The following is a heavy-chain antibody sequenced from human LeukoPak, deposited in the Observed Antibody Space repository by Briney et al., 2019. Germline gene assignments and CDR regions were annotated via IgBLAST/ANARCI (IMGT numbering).Heavy chain of an antibody. CDR3: AKDKGGLYYYYGMDV. Sequence: PGGPLRLSCAASGFTFSSYGMHWVRQAPGKGLEWVAVISYDGSNKYYADSVKGRFTISRDNSKNTLYLQMNSLRAEDTAVYYCAKDKGGLYYYYGMDVWGQGTTVTVSS. CDR1: GFTFSSYG. D-gene: IGHD2-15*01. V-gene: IGHV3-30*18. CDR2: ISYDGSNK. J-gene: IGHJ6*02.